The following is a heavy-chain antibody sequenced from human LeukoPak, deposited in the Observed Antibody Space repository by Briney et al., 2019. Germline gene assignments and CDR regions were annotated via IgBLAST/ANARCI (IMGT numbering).Heavy chain of an antibody. D-gene: IGHD5-12*01. J-gene: IGHJ6*04. CDR2: GIPIFGTA. Sequence: SSVKVSCKASGGTFSSYAMSWVRQAPGQGLDWMGEGIPIFGTANYAQKFQGRVTIPADDSTSTAYMEVSRLRSEATGVYYCARGRGTGGYDRLALYYYGMDVWGNGTTVTVSS. V-gene: IGHV1-69*13. CDR1: GGTFSSYA. CDR3: ARGRGTGGYDRLALYYYGMDV.